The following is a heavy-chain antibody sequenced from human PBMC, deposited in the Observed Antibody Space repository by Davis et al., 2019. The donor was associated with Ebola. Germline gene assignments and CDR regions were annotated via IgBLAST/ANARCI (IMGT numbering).Heavy chain of an antibody. CDR3: AKDLVLRFLEYGMDV. CDR1: GFSFSTYA. V-gene: IGHV3-33*03. Sequence: GGSLRLSCAASGFSFSTYAMHWVRQAPGKGLEWVAVIWYDGSNDSYGDSVKGRFTISRDNSKNTLYLQMNSLRAEDTAVYYCAKDLVLRFLEYGMDVWGQGTTVTVSS. CDR2: IWYDGSND. D-gene: IGHD3-3*01. J-gene: IGHJ6*02.